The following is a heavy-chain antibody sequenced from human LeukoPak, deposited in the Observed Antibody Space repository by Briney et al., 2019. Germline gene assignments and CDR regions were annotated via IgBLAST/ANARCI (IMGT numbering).Heavy chain of an antibody. J-gene: IGHJ4*02. CDR2: ISYDGSNK. D-gene: IGHD4-17*01. Sequence: GGSLRLSCAASGFTFSSYAMHWVRQAPGKGLEWVAVISYDGSNKYYADSVKGRFTISRDNSKNTLYLQMNSLRAEDTAVYYCARAQQKYYGDYPFDYWGQGTLVTVSS. V-gene: IGHV3-30-3*01. CDR1: GFTFSSYA. CDR3: ARAQQKYYGDYPFDY.